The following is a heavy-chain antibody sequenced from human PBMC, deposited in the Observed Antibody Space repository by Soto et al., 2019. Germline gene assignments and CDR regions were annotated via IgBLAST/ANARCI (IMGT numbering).Heavy chain of an antibody. CDR1: EFTFANAW. Sequence: PGGSLRLSCAASEFTFANAWISWVRQAPGKGLEWVGCIKSKADGGTTDYAAPVKGRFTISRDESQNTLYLQMNSLKTEGTAVYDCGGWPSGRWGQGTLVTVSS. CDR2: IKSKADGGTT. J-gene: IGHJ1*01. D-gene: IGHD3-10*01. CDR3: GGWPSGR. V-gene: IGHV3-15*01.